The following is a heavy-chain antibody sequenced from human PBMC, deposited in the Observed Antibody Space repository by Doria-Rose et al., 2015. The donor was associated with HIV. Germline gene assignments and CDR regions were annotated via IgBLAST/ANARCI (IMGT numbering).Heavy chain of an antibody. CDR3: ARIKSSRWYHKYYFDF. CDR2: IYSDDER. V-gene: IGHV2-26*01. J-gene: IGHJ4*02. CDR1: GVSLSSPGMG. Sequence: VQLVQSGPVLVKPTETLALTCTVSGVSLSSPGMGVSWIRQPPGKALEWLANIYSDDERSYTTSLKSRLTISRGTSKSQVVLTMADMDPVDTATYYCARIKSSRWYHKYYFDFWGQGTLVIVSA. D-gene: IGHD6-13*01.